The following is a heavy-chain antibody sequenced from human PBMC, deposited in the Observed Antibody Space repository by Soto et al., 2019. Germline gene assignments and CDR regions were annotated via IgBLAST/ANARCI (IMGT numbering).Heavy chain of an antibody. D-gene: IGHD1-20*01. CDR1: GYSFTSYG. V-gene: IGHV1-18*04. J-gene: IGHJ6*02. CDR2: ISAYNGNT. CDR3: ARDPPITGSLRGTPLMAV. Sequence: GASVKVSCKASGYSFTSYGISWVRQAPGQGLEWMGWISAYNGNTNYEQKFQGRVAMTTDTSTNTAYLELRTLRSDDAAVYYCARDPPITGSLRGTPLMAVWGQGTTVTVSS.